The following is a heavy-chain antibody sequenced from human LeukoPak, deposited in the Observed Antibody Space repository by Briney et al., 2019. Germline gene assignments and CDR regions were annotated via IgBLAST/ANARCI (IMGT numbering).Heavy chain of an antibody. J-gene: IGHJ4*02. Sequence: PGGSLRLSCAASGFTFNDYAMHWVRQPPGKGLEWVSGISWNSGSIGYADSVKGRFTISRDNAKNSLYLQMNSLRAEDTAVYYCAKSLSDYYDSSGSNYWGQGTLVTVSS. V-gene: IGHV3-9*01. CDR3: AKSLSDYYDSSGSNY. D-gene: IGHD3-22*01. CDR1: GFTFNDYA. CDR2: ISWNSGSI.